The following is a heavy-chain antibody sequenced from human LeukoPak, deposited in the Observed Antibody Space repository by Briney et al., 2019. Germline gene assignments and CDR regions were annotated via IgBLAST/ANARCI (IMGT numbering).Heavy chain of an antibody. CDR3: ARVWGEYSSSKGHGDWFDP. CDR2: IYYSGST. CDR1: GGSISSGDYY. D-gene: IGHD6-6*01. J-gene: IGHJ5*02. V-gene: IGHV4-30-4*08. Sequence: SETLSLTCTVSGGSISSGDYYWSWIRQPPGKGLEWIGYIYYSGSTYYNPSLKSRVTISVDTSKNQFSLKLSSVTAADTAVYYCARVWGEYSSSKGHGDWFDPWGQGTLVTVSS.